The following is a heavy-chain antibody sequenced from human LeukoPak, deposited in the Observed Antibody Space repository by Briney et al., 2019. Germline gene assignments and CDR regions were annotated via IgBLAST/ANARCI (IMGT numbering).Heavy chain of an antibody. V-gene: IGHV1-8*01. D-gene: IGHD3-3*01. J-gene: IGHJ6*02. Sequence: ASVKVSCKASGYTFTSYDINWVRQATGQGLEWMGWMNPNSGNTGYAQKFQGRVTMTRNTSISTAYMELSSLRSEDTAMYYCARGPYYDFWSGYYLAFARRQPYGMDVWGQGTTATVSS. CDR3: ARGPYYDFWSGYYLAFARRQPYGMDV. CDR2: MNPNSGNT. CDR1: GYTFTSYD.